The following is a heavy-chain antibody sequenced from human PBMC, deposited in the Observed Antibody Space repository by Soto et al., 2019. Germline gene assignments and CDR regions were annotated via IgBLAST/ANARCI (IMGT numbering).Heavy chain of an antibody. CDR1: GGSFSGYY. CDR3: ARGDYDYIWGSYRYKKAARDAFDI. Sequence: SETLSLTCAVYGGSFSGYYWSWIRQPPGKGLEWIGEINHSGSTNYNPSLKSRVTISVDTSKNQFSLKLSSVTAADTAVYYCARGDYDYIWGSYRYKKAARDAFDIWRQATMVT. D-gene: IGHD3-16*02. J-gene: IGHJ3*02. CDR2: INHSGST. V-gene: IGHV4-34*01.